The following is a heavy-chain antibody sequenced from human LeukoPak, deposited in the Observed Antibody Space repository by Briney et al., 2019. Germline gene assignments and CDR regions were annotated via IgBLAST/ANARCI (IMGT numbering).Heavy chain of an antibody. D-gene: IGHD1-26*01. CDR3: ARDLGVGGTMTLDH. CDR1: GFTFRTYS. J-gene: IGHJ4*02. V-gene: IGHV3-21*06. CDR2: ISSSSSHI. Sequence: PGGSLRLSCASSGFTFRTYSMNGARQAPGKGLEWVSGISSSSSHIYYSDSVKGRFTISRDNAKNALYLQLNSLRAEDTAVFYCARDLGVGGTMTLDHWGQGTLVSLSS.